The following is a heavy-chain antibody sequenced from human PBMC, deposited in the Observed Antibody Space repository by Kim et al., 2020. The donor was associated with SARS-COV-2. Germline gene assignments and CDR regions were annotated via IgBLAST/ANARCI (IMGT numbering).Heavy chain of an antibody. J-gene: IGHJ1*01. CDR3: ARRERTGTAPRGGFYFQH. Sequence: SETLSLTCTVSGGSISSSSYYWGWIRQPPGKGLEWIGSIYYSGSTYYNPSLKSRVTISVDTSKNQFSLKLSSVTAADTAVYYCARRERTGTAPRGGFYFQHWGQGTLVTVSS. CDR1: GGSISSSSYY. CDR2: IYYSGST. D-gene: IGHD1-1*01. V-gene: IGHV4-39*01.